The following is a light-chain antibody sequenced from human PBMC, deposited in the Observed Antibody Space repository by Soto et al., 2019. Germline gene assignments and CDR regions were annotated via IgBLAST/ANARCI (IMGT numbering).Light chain of an antibody. Sequence: EIVLTQSPGTLSLSPGERATLSCRASQSVSSSYLAWYQQKPGQAPRLLIYGASSRATGIPDRFSGSGSGTDFTLTIRRLEPEDCAVYYCQQHGAFGQGTKVDIK. CDR3: QQHGA. CDR1: QSVSSSY. V-gene: IGKV3-20*01. CDR2: GAS. J-gene: IGKJ1*01.